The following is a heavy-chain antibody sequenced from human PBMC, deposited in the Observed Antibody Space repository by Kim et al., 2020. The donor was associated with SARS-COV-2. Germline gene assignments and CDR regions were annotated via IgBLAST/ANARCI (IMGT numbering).Heavy chain of an antibody. J-gene: IGHJ4*02. CDR2: IYSGGST. CDR3: ARAAPFRGYSYGPSHFDY. Sequence: GGSLRLSCAASGFTVSSNYMSWVRQAPGKGLEWVSVIYSGGSTYYADSVKGRFTISRHNSKNTLYLQMNSLRAEDTAVYYCARAAPFRGYSYGPSHFDYWGQGTLVTVSS. CDR1: GFTVSSNY. D-gene: IGHD5-18*01. V-gene: IGHV3-53*04.